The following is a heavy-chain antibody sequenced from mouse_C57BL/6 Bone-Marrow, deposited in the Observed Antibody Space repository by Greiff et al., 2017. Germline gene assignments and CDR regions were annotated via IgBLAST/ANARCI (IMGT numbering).Heavy chain of an antibody. J-gene: IGHJ3*01. CDR1: GYTFTSYW. Sequence: VQLQQSGAELVMPGASVKLSCKASGYTFTSYWMHWVKQRPGQGLEWIGEIDPSDSYTNYNQKFKGKSTLTVDQSSSTAYMQLSSLTSEDSAVYYCARDRDYGSWFAYWGQGTLVTVSA. CDR2: IDPSDSYT. CDR3: ARDRDYGSWFAY. V-gene: IGHV1-69*01. D-gene: IGHD1-1*01.